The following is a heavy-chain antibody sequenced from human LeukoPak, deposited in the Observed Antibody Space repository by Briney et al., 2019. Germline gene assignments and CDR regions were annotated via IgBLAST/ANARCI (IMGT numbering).Heavy chain of an antibody. V-gene: IGHV3-30*02. CDR1: GFTFSSYG. J-gene: IGHJ4*02. Sequence: GGSLRLSCAASGFTFSSYGMHWVRQAPGKGLEWVAFIRYDGSNKYYADSVKGRFTISRDNSKNTPYLQMNSLRAEDTAVYYCAKDRKVGAGEFDYWGQGTLVTVSS. D-gene: IGHD1-26*01. CDR2: IRYDGSNK. CDR3: AKDRKVGAGEFDY.